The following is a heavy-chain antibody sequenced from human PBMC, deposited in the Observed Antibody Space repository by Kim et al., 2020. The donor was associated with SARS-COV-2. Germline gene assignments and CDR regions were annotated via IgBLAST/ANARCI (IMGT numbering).Heavy chain of an antibody. CDR2: INTNTGNP. V-gene: IGHV7-4-1*02. D-gene: IGHD3-9*01. CDR3: ARDLVSSRDISRDY. Sequence: ASVKVSCKASGYTFTSYAMNWVRQAPGQGLEWMGWINTNTGNPTYAQGFTGRFVFSLDTSVSTAYLQISSLKAEDTAVYYCARDLVSSRDISRDYWGQGTLVTVSS. CDR1: GYTFTSYA. J-gene: IGHJ4*02.